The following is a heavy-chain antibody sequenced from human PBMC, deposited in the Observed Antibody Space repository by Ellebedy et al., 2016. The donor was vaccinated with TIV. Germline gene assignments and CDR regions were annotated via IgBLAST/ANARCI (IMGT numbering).Heavy chain of an antibody. D-gene: IGHD3-9*01. V-gene: IGHV1-18*01. J-gene: IGHJ6*02. CDR3: AAPSRANYDILTGPDFYYHGLDV. CDR2: ISAYNGNT. Sequence: AASVKVSCKTSGYTFTNFGISWVRQAPGQGLEWLGWISAYNGNTNYAQKMQGRVTMTIDTSTSTAYMEVRSLRSDDTAVYYCAAPSRANYDILTGPDFYYHGLDVWGQGTAVTVSS. CDR1: GYTFTNFG.